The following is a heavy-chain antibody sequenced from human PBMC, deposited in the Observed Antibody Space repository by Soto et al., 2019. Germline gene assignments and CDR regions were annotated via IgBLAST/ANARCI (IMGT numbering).Heavy chain of an antibody. CDR2: ISSSSSTI. J-gene: IGHJ6*02. Sequence: SLRLSCAASGFTFSSYSMNWVRQAPGKGLEWVSYISSSSSTIYYADSVKGRFTISRDNAKNSLYLQMNSLRDEDTAVYYCASVQRLRYFDWLFPGDYYYGMDVWGQGTTVTVSS. D-gene: IGHD3-9*01. CDR1: GFTFSSYS. V-gene: IGHV3-48*02. CDR3: ASVQRLRYFDWLFPGDYYYGMDV.